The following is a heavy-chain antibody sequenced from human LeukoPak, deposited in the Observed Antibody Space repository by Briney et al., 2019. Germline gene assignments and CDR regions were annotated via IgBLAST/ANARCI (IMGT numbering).Heavy chain of an antibody. CDR1: GFTFSSYS. Sequence: PGGSLRLSCAASGFTFSSYSMNWVRQAPGKGLEGVSYIGGSNSAIYYADSVKGRFTVSRDNAKNSLYLQMNSLGDEDTAVYYCARVVRGIGAHFDYWGQGTLVTVSS. J-gene: IGHJ4*02. CDR3: ARVVRGIGAHFDY. D-gene: IGHD6-13*01. CDR2: IGGSNSAI. V-gene: IGHV3-48*02.